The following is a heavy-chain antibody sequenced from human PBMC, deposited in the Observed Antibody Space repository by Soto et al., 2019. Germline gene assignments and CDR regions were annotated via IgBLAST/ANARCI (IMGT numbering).Heavy chain of an antibody. CDR3: AIDKERGGYDYDFVS. CDR1: GFTCGTYG. J-gene: IGHJ4*02. D-gene: IGHD5-12*01. V-gene: IGHV3-23*01. CDR2: ITGGNT. Sequence: EVQLLESGGGLIQPGGSLRLSCEASGFTCGTYGIGWGRQAPGKKLEWVSTITGGNTYYAASVRGRFTISRDNYKNTLYLQMSSLRAEDTALYYCAIDKERGGYDYDFVSWGQGTLVTVSS.